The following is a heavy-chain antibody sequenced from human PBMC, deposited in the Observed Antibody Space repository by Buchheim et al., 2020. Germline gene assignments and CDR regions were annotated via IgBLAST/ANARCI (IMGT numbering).Heavy chain of an antibody. Sequence: QVQLVQSGAEVKKPGASVKVSCKASGYTFTSYYMHWVQQAPGQGLEWMGIINPSGGSTSYAQKFQGRVTMTRDTSTSTVYMELSSLRSEDTAVYYCARGHDFWSGYYWDYYYYYGMDVWGQGTT. V-gene: IGHV1-46*01. D-gene: IGHD3-3*01. CDR3: ARGHDFWSGYYWDYYYYYGMDV. CDR2: INPSGGST. J-gene: IGHJ6*02. CDR1: GYTFTSYY.